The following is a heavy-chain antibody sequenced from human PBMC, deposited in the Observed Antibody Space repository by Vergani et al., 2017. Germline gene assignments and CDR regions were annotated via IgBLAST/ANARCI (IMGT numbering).Heavy chain of an antibody. Sequence: QVQLQQWGAGLLKPSETLSLTCAVYGGSFSGYYWSWIRQPPGKGLEWIGEINHSGSTNYNPSLKSRVTISVDKSKNQFSLKLSSVTAADTAVYYCARGVVGYGMDVWGQGTTVTVSS. CDR1: GGSFSGYY. CDR2: INHSGST. CDR3: ARGVVGYGMDV. V-gene: IGHV4-34*01. J-gene: IGHJ6*02.